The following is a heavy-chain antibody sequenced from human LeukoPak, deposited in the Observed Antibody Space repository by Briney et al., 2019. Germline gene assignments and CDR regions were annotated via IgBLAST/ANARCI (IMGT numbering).Heavy chain of an antibody. CDR2: INPSGGST. J-gene: IGHJ4*02. V-gene: IGHV1-46*01. CDR1: GYTFTSYA. CDR3: LAYYGSGSYYNPTGD. D-gene: IGHD3-10*01. Sequence: ASVKASCKASGYTFTSYAMNWVRQAPGQGLEWMGIINPSGGSTSYAQKFQGRVTMTRDTSTSTVYMELSSLRSEDTAVYYCLAYYGSGSYYNPTGDWGQGTLVTVSS.